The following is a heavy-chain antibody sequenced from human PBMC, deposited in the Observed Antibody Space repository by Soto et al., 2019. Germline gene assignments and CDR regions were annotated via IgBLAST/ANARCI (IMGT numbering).Heavy chain of an antibody. D-gene: IGHD3-16*01. J-gene: IGHJ4*02. CDR3: ARDRGPHSYADY. CDR2: IYSSGST. CDR1: GGTVNTYY. Sequence: QVQLQESGPGLVKPSETLSLTCTVSGGTVNTYYWSWIRQPPGKGLEWIGYIYSSGSTNYNPSLRTRVSMSVDTSTNQFSLYLRDVTAADTAVYYCARDRGPHSYADYWGQGTLVTVSS. V-gene: IGHV4-59*02.